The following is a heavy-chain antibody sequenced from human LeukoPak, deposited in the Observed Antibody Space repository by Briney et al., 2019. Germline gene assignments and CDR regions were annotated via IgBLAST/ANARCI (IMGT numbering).Heavy chain of an antibody. D-gene: IGHD3-22*01. V-gene: IGHV4-39*07. Sequence: PSETLSLTCSVSGASISSGSNYWGWIRQPPGKTLEWIGSIYSSGSTYYNSSLQSRVIIIIDTPKNHFSLTLSSVTAADTAVYYCARHELPKDYSSGQFDYWGQGTLVTVSS. CDR3: ARHELPKDYSSGQFDY. J-gene: IGHJ4*02. CDR2: IYSSGST. CDR1: GASISSGSNY.